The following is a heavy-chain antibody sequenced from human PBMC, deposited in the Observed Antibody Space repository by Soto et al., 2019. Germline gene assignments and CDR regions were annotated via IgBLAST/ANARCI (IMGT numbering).Heavy chain of an antibody. D-gene: IGHD1-26*01. CDR3: AKDGNWELLPSTGMDV. CDR1: GFTFSIYG. Sequence: PGGSLRLSCGGSGFTFSIYGMRWVRQAPGRGLEWVAAISFDGSNGYYGDSVKGRFTISRDNSKNTLYLQMNSLRPEDTAVYYCAKDGNWELLPSTGMDVWGQGTTVTVSS. CDR2: ISFDGSNG. J-gene: IGHJ6*02. V-gene: IGHV3-30*18.